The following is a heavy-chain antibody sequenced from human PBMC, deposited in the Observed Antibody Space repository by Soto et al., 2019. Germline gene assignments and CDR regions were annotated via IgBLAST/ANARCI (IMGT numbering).Heavy chain of an antibody. CDR1: GYTFTSYD. V-gene: IGHV1-8*01. J-gene: IGHJ6*02. D-gene: IGHD6-13*01. Sequence: QVQLVQSGAEVKKPGASVKVSCKASGYTFTSYDINWVRQATGQGLEWMGWMNPNSGNTGYAQKFQGRVTMTRNTSIGTAYMELSSLRSEDTAVYYCARGAIRDSSSWSYYYYGMDVWGQGTTVTVSS. CDR2: MNPNSGNT. CDR3: ARGAIRDSSSWSYYYYGMDV.